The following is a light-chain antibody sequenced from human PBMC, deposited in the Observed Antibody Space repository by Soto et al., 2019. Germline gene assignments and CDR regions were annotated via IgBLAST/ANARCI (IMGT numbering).Light chain of an antibody. CDR1: QSVSSY. J-gene: IGKJ4*01. V-gene: IGKV3-11*01. CDR2: DAS. Sequence: EIVLTQSPATLSLSPGERATLSCRASQSVSSYLAWYQQKPGQAPRLLIYDASNRATGIPARFSGSGSGTDFTLTISSLEPEDFAVYYCQQRSNWPLLPFGGGTKVDI. CDR3: QQRSNWPLLP.